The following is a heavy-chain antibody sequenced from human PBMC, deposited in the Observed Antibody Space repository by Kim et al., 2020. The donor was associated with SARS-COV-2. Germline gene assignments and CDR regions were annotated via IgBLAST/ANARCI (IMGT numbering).Heavy chain of an antibody. V-gene: IGHV3-23*01. CDR3: VWGAAAGK. D-gene: IGHD6-13*01. J-gene: IGHJ4*02. Sequence: GGSTYYADSVKGRFTISRDNSKNTLYLQMNSLRAEDTAVYYCVWGAAAGKWGQGTLVTVSS. CDR2: GGST.